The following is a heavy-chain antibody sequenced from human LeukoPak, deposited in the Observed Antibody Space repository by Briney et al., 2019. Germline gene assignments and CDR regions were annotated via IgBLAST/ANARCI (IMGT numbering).Heavy chain of an antibody. CDR1: GFAFSNYA. CDR2: INQDESQK. J-gene: IGHJ4*02. V-gene: IGHV3-7*03. Sequence: GGSLRLSCAASGFAFSNYAMSWARQAPGKGLEWLAHINQDESQKYYLDSVRGRFTISRDNAKNSLYLQMHSLTAEDTAFYYCARYCTFRACSGTKYDSWGPGTLVTVSS. CDR3: ARYCTFRACSGTKYDS. D-gene: IGHD2-8*01.